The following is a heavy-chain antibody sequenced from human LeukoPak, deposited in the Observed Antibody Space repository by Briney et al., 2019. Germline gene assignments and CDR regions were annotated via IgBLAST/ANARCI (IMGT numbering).Heavy chain of an antibody. CDR1: GYTFTVYY. CDR2: INPNSGGT. D-gene: IGHD6-19*01. Sequence: ASVKVSCTASGYTFTVYYMHWVRQAPGQGLEWMGWINPNSGGTNYAQKFQGRVTMTRDTSISTAYMELSRLRSDDTAVYYCAKSIAVAGIYYYYGMDVWGQGTTVTVSS. J-gene: IGHJ6*02. CDR3: AKSIAVAGIYYYYGMDV. V-gene: IGHV1-2*02.